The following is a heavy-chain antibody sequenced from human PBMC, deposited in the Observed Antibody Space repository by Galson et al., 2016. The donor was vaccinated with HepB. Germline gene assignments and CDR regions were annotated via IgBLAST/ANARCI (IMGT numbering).Heavy chain of an antibody. CDR3: VREASLVRMARITWFDL. CDR2: IHHSGTT. CDR1: SVSFSHYF. J-gene: IGHJ5*02. Sequence: SETLSLTCAVNSVSFSHYFWSWIRQPPGKGPEWIGEIHHSGTTKYNPSLESRVTMSLDTSKNQFSLKLTSVTAADTALYYCVREASLVRMARITWFDLWGHGTQVTVSS. V-gene: IGHV4-34*01. D-gene: IGHD1-14*01.